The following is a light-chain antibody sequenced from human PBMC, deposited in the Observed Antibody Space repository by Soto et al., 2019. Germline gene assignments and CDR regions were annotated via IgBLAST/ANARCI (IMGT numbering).Light chain of an antibody. CDR3: HQQSNYRLT. CDR1: QGIGSN. CDR2: AAS. Sequence: IELTQSPSALSVSVGDRVTVTCRASQGIGSNLAWFQQKPVKVPKRLIYAASSWATGVPARFSGSGSGTDFTLTINSLEPEDFAPYYCHQQSNYRLTFGRGTKVDNK. J-gene: IGKJ4*01. V-gene: IGKV1-17*03.